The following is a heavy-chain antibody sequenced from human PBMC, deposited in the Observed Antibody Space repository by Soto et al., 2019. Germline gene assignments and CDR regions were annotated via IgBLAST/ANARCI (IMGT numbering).Heavy chain of an antibody. CDR1: GYTFTSYA. V-gene: IGHV1-3*01. Sequence: GASVKVSCKASGYTFTSYAMHWVRQAPGQRLEWMGWINAGNGNTKYSQKFQGRVTITRDTSASTAYMELSSLRSEDTAVYYCARPQQWLRDAFDIWGQGTMVTVSS. CDR3: ARPQQWLRDAFDI. CDR2: INAGNGNT. J-gene: IGHJ3*02. D-gene: IGHD6-19*01.